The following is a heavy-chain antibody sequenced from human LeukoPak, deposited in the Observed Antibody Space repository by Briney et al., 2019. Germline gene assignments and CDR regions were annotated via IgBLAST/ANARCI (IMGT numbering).Heavy chain of an antibody. CDR2: INHSGST. CDR3: ARAQITMVRGALFDY. J-gene: IGHJ4*02. D-gene: IGHD3-10*01. Sequence: SETLSLTCAVYGGSFSGYYWSWIRQPPGKGLEWIGEINHSGSTNYNPSLKSRVTISVDTSKNQFSLKLSSVTAADTAVYYCARAQITMVRGALFDYWGQGTLVTVSS. CDR1: GGSFSGYY. V-gene: IGHV4-34*01.